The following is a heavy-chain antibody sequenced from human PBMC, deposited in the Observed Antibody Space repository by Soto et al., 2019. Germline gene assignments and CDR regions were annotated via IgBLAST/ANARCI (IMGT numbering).Heavy chain of an antibody. CDR1: GGSFSGYY. D-gene: IGHD3-16*02. CDR3: ARGKLSDYVWGSYRYNFDY. V-gene: IGHV4-34*01. J-gene: IGHJ4*02. CDR2: INHSGST. Sequence: PSETLSLTCAVYGGSFSGYYWSWIRQPPGKGLEWIGEINHSGSTNYNPSLKSRVTTSVDTSKNQFSLKLSSVTAADTAVYYCARGKLSDYVWGSYRYNFDYWGQGTVVTVSS.